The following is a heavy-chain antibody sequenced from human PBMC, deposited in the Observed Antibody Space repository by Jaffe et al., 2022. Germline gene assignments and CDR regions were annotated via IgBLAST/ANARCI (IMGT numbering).Heavy chain of an antibody. CDR3: ARHSWVAWAIDY. D-gene: IGHD1-26*01. V-gene: IGHV3-7*01. J-gene: IGHJ4*02. Sequence: EVQLVESGGGLVQPGGSLRLSCAASGFTFSSYWMTWVRQAPGKGLEWVANINQAETTKYYVDSVKGRFTISRDSAKNSVYLQMDSLRAEDTAVYFCARHSWVAWAIDYWGQGTLVTVSS. CDR2: INQAETTK. CDR1: GFTFSSYW.